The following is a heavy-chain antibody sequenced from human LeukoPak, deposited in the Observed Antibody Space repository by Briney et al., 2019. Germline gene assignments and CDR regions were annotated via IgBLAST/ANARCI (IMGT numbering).Heavy chain of an antibody. CDR2: ISYDGSNK. Sequence: PGGSLRLSCAASGFTFSSYGMHWVRQAPGKGLEWVAVISYDGSNKYYADSVKGRFTISRDNAKNSLYLQMNSLRAEDTAVYYCARVIGSYGDSAYWGQGTLVTVSS. V-gene: IGHV3-30*03. CDR3: ARVIGSYGDSAY. D-gene: IGHD4-17*01. J-gene: IGHJ4*02. CDR1: GFTFSSYG.